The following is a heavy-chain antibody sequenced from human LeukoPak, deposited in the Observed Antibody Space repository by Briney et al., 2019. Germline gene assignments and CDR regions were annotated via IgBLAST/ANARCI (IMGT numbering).Heavy chain of an antibody. CDR3: AREILSSWYGYFDY. V-gene: IGHV4-34*01. D-gene: IGHD6-13*01. CDR1: GGSFSGYY. J-gene: IGHJ4*02. Sequence: SGTLSLTCAVYGGSFSGYYWSWIRQPPGKGLEWIGEINHSGSTNYNPSLKSRVTISVDTSKNQFSLKLSSVTAADTAVYYCAREILSSWYGYFDYWGQGTLVTVSS. CDR2: INHSGST.